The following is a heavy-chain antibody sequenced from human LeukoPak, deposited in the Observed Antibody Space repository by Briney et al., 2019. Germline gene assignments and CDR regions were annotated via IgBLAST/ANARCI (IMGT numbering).Heavy chain of an antibody. D-gene: IGHD6-13*01. CDR3: ARVGIAAAGTYQPYYFHY. CDR2: ISSSGSTI. Sequence: PGGSLRLSCAASGFTFSDYYMSWIRQAPGKGLEWVSYISSSGSTIYYADSVKGRFTISRDNAKNSLYLQMNSLRAEDTAVYYCARVGIAAAGTYQPYYFHYWGQGTLVTVSS. J-gene: IGHJ4*02. V-gene: IGHV3-11*04. CDR1: GFTFSDYY.